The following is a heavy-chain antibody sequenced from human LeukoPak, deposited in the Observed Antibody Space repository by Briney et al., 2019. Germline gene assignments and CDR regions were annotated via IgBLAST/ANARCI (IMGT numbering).Heavy chain of an antibody. Sequence: PSETLSLTCTVFGGSIIGYWWSWIRQPPGKGLEWIGNIRYNGNTYSNPSLKSRVTISVDTSKNQFSMKLSSVTAADTAMYYCARYAALSGPNWLDPWGRGTLVTVSS. CDR1: GGSIIGYW. CDR3: ARYAALSGPNWLDP. CDR2: IRYNGNT. D-gene: IGHD6-19*01. V-gene: IGHV4-59*01. J-gene: IGHJ5*02.